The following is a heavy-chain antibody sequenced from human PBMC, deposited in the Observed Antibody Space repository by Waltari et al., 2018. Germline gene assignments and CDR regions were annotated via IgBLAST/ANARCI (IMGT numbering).Heavy chain of an antibody. CDR3: ARVPSHDYGSPFHFDE. J-gene: IGHJ4*02. V-gene: IGHV3-23*01. Sequence: EVQLLESGGGLVQPGGSLRLSCAASGFTFSTYAMAWVRQAPGKGLEWVASLNKNGGSTYHADSLRGRFTISRDNSRNTLYLQINSLRADDTAMYFCARVPSHDYGSPFHFDEWGQGTLVTVSS. CDR2: LNKNGGST. D-gene: IGHD4-17*01. CDR1: GFTFSTYA.